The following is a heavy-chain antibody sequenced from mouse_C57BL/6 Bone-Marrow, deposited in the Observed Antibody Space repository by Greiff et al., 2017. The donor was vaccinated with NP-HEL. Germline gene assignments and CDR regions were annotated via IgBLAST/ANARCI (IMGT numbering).Heavy chain of an antibody. CDR2: IYPRSGNT. V-gene: IGHV1-81*01. Sequence: VQLQQSGAELARPGASVKLSCKASGYTFTSYGISWVKQRTGQGLEWIGEIYPRSGNTYYNEQFKGKATLTADKSSSTAYMELRSLTSEDSAVYFCARSGSWDYYFDYWGQGTTLTVSS. J-gene: IGHJ2*01. D-gene: IGHD4-1*01. CDR3: ARSGSWDYYFDY. CDR1: GYTFTSYG.